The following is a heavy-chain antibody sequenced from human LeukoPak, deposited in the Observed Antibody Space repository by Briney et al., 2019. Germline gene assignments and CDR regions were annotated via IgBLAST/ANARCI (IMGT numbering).Heavy chain of an antibody. CDR1: SASISSGYW. Sequence: SETLSLTCNVYSASISSGYWWSWVRQPPGKGLEWIGEIHHDGNTNYNPSLKSRVTISVDKSKNHFSVMLSPVTAADTAVYYCARNAYYSADYWGQGTLVTVSS. J-gene: IGHJ4*02. D-gene: IGHD2/OR15-2a*01. CDR3: ARNAYYSADY. V-gene: IGHV4-4*02. CDR2: IHHDGNT.